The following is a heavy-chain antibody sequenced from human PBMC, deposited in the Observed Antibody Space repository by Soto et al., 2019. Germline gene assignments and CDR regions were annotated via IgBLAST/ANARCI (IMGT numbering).Heavy chain of an antibody. Sequence: PSETLSLTCAVYGGSFSGYYWSWIRQPPGKGLEWIGEINHSGSTNYNPSLKSRVTISVDTSKNQFSLKLSSVTAADTAVYYCARGRAVAGNLYYYYYGMDVWGQGTTVTSP. J-gene: IGHJ6*02. CDR3: ARGRAVAGNLYYYYYGMDV. D-gene: IGHD6-19*01. CDR2: INHSGST. V-gene: IGHV4-34*01. CDR1: GGSFSGYY.